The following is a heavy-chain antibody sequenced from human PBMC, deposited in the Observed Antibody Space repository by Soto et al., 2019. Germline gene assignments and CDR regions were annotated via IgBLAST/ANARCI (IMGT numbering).Heavy chain of an antibody. CDR3: ASGLELPTIDY. V-gene: IGHV4-59*01. CDR2: IYYSGST. CDR1: GGSISSYY. D-gene: IGHD1-7*01. J-gene: IGHJ4*02. Sequence: TSETLSLTCTVSGGSISSYYWSWIRQPPGKGLEWIGYIYYSGSTNYNPSLKSRVTISVDTSKNQFSLKLSSVTAADTAVYYCASGLELPTIDYWGQGTLVTVSS.